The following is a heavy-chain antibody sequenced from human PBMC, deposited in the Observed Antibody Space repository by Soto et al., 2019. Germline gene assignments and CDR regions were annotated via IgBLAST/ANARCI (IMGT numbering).Heavy chain of an antibody. CDR2: IYHSGST. CDR3: ARAPLHYGMDV. CDR1: GGSISSSNW. J-gene: IGHJ6*02. V-gene: IGHV4-4*02. Sequence: QVQLQESGPGLVKPSGTLSLTCAVSGGSISSSNWWSWVRQPPGKGLEWIGEIYHSGSTNYNPSLKSRVTXSXXTSTNQFSLKLSSVTAADTAVYYCARAPLHYGMDVWGPGTTVTVSS.